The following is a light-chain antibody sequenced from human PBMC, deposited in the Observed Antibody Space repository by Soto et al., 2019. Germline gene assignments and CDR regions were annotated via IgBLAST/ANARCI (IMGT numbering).Light chain of an antibody. V-gene: IGLV2-23*02. CDR1: SSDVGSYNL. CDR2: EVS. Sequence: SVLTPPAPLSGSPGQSITISCTGTSSDVGSYNLVSWYQQHPGKAPKLMIYEVSKRPSGVSNRFSGSKSGNAASLTISGLQAEDEADYYCCSYAGSSTYVFGTGTKVTVL. J-gene: IGLJ1*01. CDR3: CSYAGSSTYV.